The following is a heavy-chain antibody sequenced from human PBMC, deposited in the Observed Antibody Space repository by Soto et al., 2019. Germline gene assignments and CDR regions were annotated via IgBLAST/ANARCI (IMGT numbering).Heavy chain of an antibody. D-gene: IGHD6-13*01. J-gene: IGHJ6*02. V-gene: IGHV3-21*01. CDR2: ISSSSSYI. CDR3: ARVSSSKLGNYGMDV. CDR1: GFTFSSYS. Sequence: EVQLVESGGGLVKPGGSLRLSCAASGFTFSSYSMNWVRQAPGKGLEWVSSISSSSSYIYYADSVKGRFTISRDNAKNSRYLQMNSLRDEDTAVYYCARVSSSKLGNYGMDVWGQGTTVTVSS.